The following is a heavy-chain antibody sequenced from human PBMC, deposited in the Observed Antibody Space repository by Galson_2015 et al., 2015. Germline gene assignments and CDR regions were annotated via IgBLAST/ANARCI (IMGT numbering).Heavy chain of an antibody. CDR3: AKGYSVVATINPFDY. J-gene: IGHJ4*02. D-gene: IGHD5-12*01. Sequence: SLRLSCAASGLTFSSYAMNWVRQAPGKGLEWVSGISGSGGGASYADSVKGRFTISRDNSKNTLYLHMNSLGAEDTAIYYCAKGYSVVATINPFDYWGQGTLVTVSS. CDR2: ISGSGGGA. V-gene: IGHV3-23*01. CDR1: GLTFSSYA.